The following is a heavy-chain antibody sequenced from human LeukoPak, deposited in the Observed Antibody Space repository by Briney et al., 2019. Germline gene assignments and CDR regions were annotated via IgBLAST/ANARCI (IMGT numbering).Heavy chain of an antibody. CDR3: AKDPTSSGWAHLDY. J-gene: IGHJ4*02. V-gene: IGHV3-30*02. CDR2: IRYDGINK. CDR1: GFTFSSYG. Sequence: GGSLRLSCAASGFTFSSYGMNWVRQAPGKGLEWVAFIRYDGINKYYADSVKGRFTISRDNSKNTLYLQMNSLRAEDTAVYYCAKDPTSSGWAHLDYWGQGTLVTVSS. D-gene: IGHD6-19*01.